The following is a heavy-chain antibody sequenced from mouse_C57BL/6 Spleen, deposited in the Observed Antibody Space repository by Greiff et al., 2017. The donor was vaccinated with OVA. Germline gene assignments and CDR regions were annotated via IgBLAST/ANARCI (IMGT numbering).Heavy chain of an antibody. D-gene: IGHD1-1*01. CDR1: GYTFTDYY. CDR3: AREDYSWFAY. V-gene: IGHV1-76*01. J-gene: IGHJ3*01. CDR2: IYPGSGNT. Sequence: VQLVESGAELVRPGASVKLSCKASGYTFTDYYINWVKQRPGQGLEWIARIYPGSGNTYYNEKFKGKATLTAEKSSSTAYMQLSSLTSEDSAVYFCAREDYSWFAYWGQGTLVTVSA.